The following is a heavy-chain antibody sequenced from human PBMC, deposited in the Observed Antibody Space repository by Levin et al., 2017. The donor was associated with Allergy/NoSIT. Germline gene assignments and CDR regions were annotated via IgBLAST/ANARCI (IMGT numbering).Heavy chain of an antibody. CDR2: IFYTGNT. CDR3: ARSLKPPPDY. V-gene: IGHV4-39*07. Sequence: SQTLSLTCTVSGGSISSSTYYWGWIRQPPGKGLEWIGNIFYTGNTYYNPSLKSRVTISIDTSKNQFSLKVTSVTAADTAVYYCARSLKPPPDYWGQGTLVTVSS. CDR1: GGSISSSTYY. D-gene: IGHD3-16*01. J-gene: IGHJ4*02.